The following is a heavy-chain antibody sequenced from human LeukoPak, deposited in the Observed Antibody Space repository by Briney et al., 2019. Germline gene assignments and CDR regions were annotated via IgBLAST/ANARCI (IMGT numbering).Heavy chain of an antibody. Sequence: ASVKVSCKASGGTFSSYAISWVRQAPGQGLEWMGGIIPIFGTANYAQKFQGRVTMTRDTSTSTVYMELSSLRSEDTAVYYCARVDTAMVSDYWGQGTLVTVSS. J-gene: IGHJ4*02. V-gene: IGHV1-69*05. D-gene: IGHD5-18*01. CDR2: IIPIFGTA. CDR1: GGTFSSYA. CDR3: ARVDTAMVSDY.